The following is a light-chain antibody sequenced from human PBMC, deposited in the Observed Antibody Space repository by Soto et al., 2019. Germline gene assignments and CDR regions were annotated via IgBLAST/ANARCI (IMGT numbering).Light chain of an antibody. Sequence: QSVLTQPPSASGTPGQRVTISCSGSSSNIGGNTVHWYQQLPGTAPKLLIYSNNQRPSGVPDRFSGSKSGTSASLAISGLQSEDEADYYCAVWDDSLNGVVFGGGTQLTVL. CDR3: AVWDDSLNGVV. V-gene: IGLV1-44*01. CDR2: SNN. CDR1: SSNIGGNT. J-gene: IGLJ2*01.